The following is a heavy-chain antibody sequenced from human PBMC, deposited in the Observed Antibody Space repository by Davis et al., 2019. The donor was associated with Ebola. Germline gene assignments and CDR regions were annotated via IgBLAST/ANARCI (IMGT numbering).Heavy chain of an antibody. CDR2: IKHGGST. CDR3: ARVNGDFYSYGMDV. D-gene: IGHD2-8*01. J-gene: IGHJ6*02. V-gene: IGHV4-34*01. Sequence: MPGRSLRLSCALYVGSLSDFYSSCNRQPPGKGLEWIGEIKHGGSTKYNPSLRSRVTISVDTSKNQSFLKVSSVTAADTAVYYCARVNGDFYSYGMDVRGQETTITVS. CDR1: VGSLSDFY.